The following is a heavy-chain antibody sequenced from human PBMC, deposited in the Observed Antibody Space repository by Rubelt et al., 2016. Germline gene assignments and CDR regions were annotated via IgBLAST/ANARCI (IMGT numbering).Heavy chain of an antibody. Sequence: QVQLVQSGAEVKKPGASVKVSCKASGYTFTSYYMHWVRQAPGQGLEWMGIINPSGGSTSYAQKCQGRVTMTRDTSTSTVYMELSSLRSDDTAVYYCARDPYGDRHHDYWGQGTLVTVSS. CDR2: INPSGGST. CDR1: GYTFTSYY. J-gene: IGHJ4*02. CDR3: ARDPYGDRHHDY. V-gene: IGHV1-46*01. D-gene: IGHD4-17*01.